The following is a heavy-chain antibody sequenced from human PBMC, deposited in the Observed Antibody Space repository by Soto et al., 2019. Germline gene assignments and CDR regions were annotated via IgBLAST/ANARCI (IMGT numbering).Heavy chain of an antibody. J-gene: IGHJ5*02. D-gene: IGHD4-4*01. V-gene: IGHV3-11*06. CDR2: ISSSSSYT. CDR3: AVQYNNWFDP. Sequence: GGSLSLSCAASGFTFSDYYTSWIRQAPGKGLEWVSYISSSSSYTNYADSVKGRFTISRDNAKNSLYLQLNSLRAEDTAVYYCAVQYNNWFDPWGQGTLVTVSS. CDR1: GFTFSDYY.